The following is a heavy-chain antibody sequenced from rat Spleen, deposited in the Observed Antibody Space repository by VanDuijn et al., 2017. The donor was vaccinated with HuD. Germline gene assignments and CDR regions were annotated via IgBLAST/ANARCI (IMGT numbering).Heavy chain of an antibody. D-gene: IGHD1-9*01. CDR1: GFTFRDYG. Sequence: EVQLVESGGGLVQPGRSLKLSCAASGFTFRDYGMTWVRQAPTKGLEWVATIGYDGISTYYRDSVRGRFTISRDNAKSTLSLQMDSLRSEDTATYYCARRHYGYTDYFDYWGQGVMVTVSS. V-gene: IGHV5-29*01. J-gene: IGHJ2*01. CDR3: ARRHYGYTDYFDY. CDR2: IGYDGIST.